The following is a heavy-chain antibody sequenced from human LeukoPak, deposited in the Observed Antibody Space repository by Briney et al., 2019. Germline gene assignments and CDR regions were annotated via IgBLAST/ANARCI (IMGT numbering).Heavy chain of an antibody. Sequence: PGGSLRLSCAASGFTFISYAISWVRQAPGKGLEWVSAITGSGRSTYYADSVQGRFTISRDNSRNTLYLQMNSLRAEDTSVYYCAPWEPRGHYYMDVWGKGTTVTVSS. CDR1: GFTFISYA. J-gene: IGHJ6*03. CDR3: APWEPRGHYYMDV. D-gene: IGHD1-26*01. CDR2: ITGSGRST. V-gene: IGHV3-23*01.